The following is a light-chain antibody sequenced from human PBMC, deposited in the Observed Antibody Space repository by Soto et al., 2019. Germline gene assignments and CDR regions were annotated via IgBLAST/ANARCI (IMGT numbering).Light chain of an antibody. V-gene: IGLV2-11*01. CDR1: SSDVGGYNY. J-gene: IGLJ1*01. CDR3: CSYAGNYIYV. Sequence: QSVLTQPRSVSGSPGQSATISCTGASSDVGGYNYVSWYRQHPGKAPKVMIYDVSKRPSGVPDRFSGSKSANTASLTISGLQAEDEADYYCCSYAGNYIYVFGTGTKVTVL. CDR2: DVS.